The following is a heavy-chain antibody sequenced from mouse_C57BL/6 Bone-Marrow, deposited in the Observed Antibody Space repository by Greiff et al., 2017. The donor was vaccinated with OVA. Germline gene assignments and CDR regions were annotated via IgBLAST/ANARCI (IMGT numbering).Heavy chain of an antibody. V-gene: IGHV1-66*01. Sequence: QVQLKQSGPELVKPGASVKISCKASGYSFTSYYIHWVKQRPGQGLEWIGWIYPGSGNTKYNEKFKGKATLPADTSSSTAYMQLSSLTSEDSAVYYCARGICYYWGQGTLVTVSA. CDR3: ARGICYY. CDR1: GYSFTSYY. CDR2: IYPGSGNT. J-gene: IGHJ3*01.